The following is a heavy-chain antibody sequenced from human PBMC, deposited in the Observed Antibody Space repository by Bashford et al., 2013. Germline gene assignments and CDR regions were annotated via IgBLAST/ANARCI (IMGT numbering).Heavy chain of an antibody. D-gene: IGHD2-15*01. CDR2: IYSGGST. J-gene: IGHJ4*02. CDR3: ARHRVDIVVVVAATDHFDY. V-gene: IGHV3-66*04. Sequence: VRQAPGKGLEWVSVIYSGGSTYYADSVKGRFSISRDNAKNSLYLQMNSLRDEDTAVYYCARHRVDIVVVVAATDHFDYWGQGTLVTVSS.